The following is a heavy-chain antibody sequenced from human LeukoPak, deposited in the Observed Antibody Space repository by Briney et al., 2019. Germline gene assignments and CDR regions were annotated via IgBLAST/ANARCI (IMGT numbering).Heavy chain of an antibody. D-gene: IGHD5-24*01. V-gene: IGHV4-31*03. J-gene: IGHJ4*02. CDR1: GGSISSGGYY. CDR3: AGAAVEMATIQHDY. Sequence: PSQTLSLTCTVSGGSISSGGYYWSWIRQHPGKGLEWIGYIYYSGSTYYNPSLKSRVTISVDTSKNQFSLKLSSVTAADTAVYYCAGAAVEMATIQHDYWGQGTLVTVSS. CDR2: IYYSGST.